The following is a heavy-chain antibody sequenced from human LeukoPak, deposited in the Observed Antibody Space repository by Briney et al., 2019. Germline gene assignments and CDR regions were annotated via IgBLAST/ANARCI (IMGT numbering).Heavy chain of an antibody. V-gene: IGHV5-51*01. CDR1: GFSFTSYW. D-gene: IGHD3-16*01. J-gene: IGHJ3*01. Sequence: GESLKISCKSYGFSFTSYWIGWVRQMPGKGLEWMGIIHPVDSHTRYSPSFQGQVSISADKSISTAYLQWSSLKASDTAMYYCARRGKSAFDVWGQGIMVTVSS. CDR3: ARRGKSAFDV. CDR2: IHPVDSHT.